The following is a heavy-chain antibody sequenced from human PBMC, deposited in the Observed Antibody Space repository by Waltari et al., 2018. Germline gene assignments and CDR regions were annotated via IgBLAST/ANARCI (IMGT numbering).Heavy chain of an antibody. CDR3: ARGAVPAAPRGNWFDP. J-gene: IGHJ5*02. CDR2: INHSGST. D-gene: IGHD2-2*01. Sequence: QVQLQQWGAGLLKPSETLSLTCAVYGGSFSGYYWSWIRPPPGKGLEWIGEINHSGSTNYNPSLKSRVTISVDTSKNQFSLKLSSVTAADTAVYYCARGAVPAAPRGNWFDPWGQGTLVTVSS. V-gene: IGHV4-34*01. CDR1: GGSFSGYY.